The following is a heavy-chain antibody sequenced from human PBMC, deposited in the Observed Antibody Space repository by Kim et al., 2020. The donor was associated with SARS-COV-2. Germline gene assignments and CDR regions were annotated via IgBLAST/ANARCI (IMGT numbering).Heavy chain of an antibody. D-gene: IGHD3-16*02. CDR1: GFTFSSYG. CDR3: ARDLNDYVWGSYRLLDY. Sequence: GGSLRLSCAASGFTFSSYGMHWVRQAPGKGLEWVAVIWYDGSNKYYADSVKGRFTISRDNSKNTLYLQMNSLRAEDTAVYYCARDLNDYVWGSYRLLDYWGQGTLVTVSS. CDR2: IWYDGSNK. V-gene: IGHV3-33*01. J-gene: IGHJ4*02.